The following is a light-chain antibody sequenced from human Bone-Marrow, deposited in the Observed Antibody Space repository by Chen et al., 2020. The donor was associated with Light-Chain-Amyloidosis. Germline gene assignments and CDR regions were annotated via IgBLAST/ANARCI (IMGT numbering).Light chain of an antibody. CDR1: DLPTKY. CDR3: QSADSSGTYEVI. J-gene: IGLJ2*01. Sequence: SYELTQPPSVSVSPGQTARITCSGDDLPTKYAYWYQQKPGQAPVLVIHRDTERPSGISERFSGSSSGTTATFTISGVQAEDEADYHCQSADSSGTYEVICGGGTKLTVL. CDR2: RDT. V-gene: IGLV3-25*03.